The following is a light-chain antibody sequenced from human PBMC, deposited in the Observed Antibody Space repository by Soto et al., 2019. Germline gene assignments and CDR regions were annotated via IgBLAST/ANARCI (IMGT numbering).Light chain of an antibody. Sequence: QSVLTQPPSVSGAPGQRVTISCTGSSSNIGTPYDVHWYQQLPGTAPKLLIYGNSNRPSGVPDRFSGSKSGTSASLAITGLQAEDEADYYCQSYDSSLSGDVIFGGGTQLTVL. V-gene: IGLV1-40*01. J-gene: IGLJ2*01. CDR2: GNS. CDR3: QSYDSSLSGDVI. CDR1: SSNIGTPYD.